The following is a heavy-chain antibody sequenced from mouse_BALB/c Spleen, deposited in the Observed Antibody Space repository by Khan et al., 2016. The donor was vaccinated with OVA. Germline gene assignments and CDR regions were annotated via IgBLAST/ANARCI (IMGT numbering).Heavy chain of an antibody. CDR2: ISTGGHYT. CDR1: GFTFSTYG. D-gene: IGHD1-1*01. CDR3: ARLAYYYDSEGFAY. J-gene: IGHJ3*01. Sequence: EVELVESGGDLVEPGGSLKLSCGASGFTFSTYGMSWVRQTPDKGLEWVATISTGGHYTYYPDSVRGRFTISRDNAKNTLYLQMTSLKSEDTAMFYCARLAYYYDSEGFAYWGQGTLVTVSA. V-gene: IGHV5-6*01.